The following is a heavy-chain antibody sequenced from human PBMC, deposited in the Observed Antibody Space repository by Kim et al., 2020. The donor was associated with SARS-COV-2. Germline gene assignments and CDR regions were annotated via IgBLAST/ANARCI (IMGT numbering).Heavy chain of an antibody. CDR2: IWYDGSNK. Sequence: LSLTCAASGFTFSSYGMHWVRQAPGKGLEWVAVIWYDGSNKYDADSVKGRFTISRDNSKNTLYLQMNSLRAEDTAVYYCARVQPSSRYSSGWYKYYYGMDVWGQGTTVTVSS. CDR1: GFTFSSYG. V-gene: IGHV3-33*01. CDR3: ARVQPSSRYSSGWYKYYYGMDV. J-gene: IGHJ6*02. D-gene: IGHD6-19*01.